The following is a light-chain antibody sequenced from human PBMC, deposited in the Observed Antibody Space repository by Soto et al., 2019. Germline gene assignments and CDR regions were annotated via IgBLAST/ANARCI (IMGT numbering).Light chain of an antibody. Sequence: DIQMTQSPPSLSASVGDRVTISCRASRGITNYLNWYQHKRGQAPKLLIHGASNLQSGVPSRFSGSGSGTYFTLTINSLQPEDFATYYCQQSFGTLGTFGPGTKVDIK. V-gene: IGKV1-39*01. J-gene: IGKJ1*01. CDR2: GAS. CDR1: RGITNY. CDR3: QQSFGTLGT.